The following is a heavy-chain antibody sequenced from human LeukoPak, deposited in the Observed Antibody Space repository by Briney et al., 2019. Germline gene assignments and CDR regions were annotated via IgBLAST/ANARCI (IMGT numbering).Heavy chain of an antibody. CDR2: IKQDGSEK. J-gene: IGHJ2*01. CDR1: GFTFSSYW. Sequence: GGSLRLSCAASGFTFSSYWMSWVRQAPGKGLEWVANIKQDGSEKYYVDSVKGRFTISRDNAKNSPYLQMNSLRAEDTAVYYCARDPPDYYDSSDPTYWYFDLWGRGTLVTVSS. V-gene: IGHV3-7*01. CDR3: ARDPPDYYDSSDPTYWYFDL. D-gene: IGHD3-22*01.